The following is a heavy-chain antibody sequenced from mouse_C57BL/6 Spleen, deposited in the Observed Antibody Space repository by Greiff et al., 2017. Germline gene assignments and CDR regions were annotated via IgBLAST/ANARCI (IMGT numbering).Heavy chain of an antibody. D-gene: IGHD2-3*01. CDR3: ARGKIYDGYYFDY. J-gene: IGHJ2*01. CDR1: GFTFSSYA. V-gene: IGHV5-4*03. Sequence: EVKVEESGGGLVKPGGSLKLSCAASGFTFSSYAMSWVRQTPEKRLEWVATISDGGSYTYYPDNVKGRFTISRDNAKNNLYLQMSHLKSEDTAMYYCARGKIYDGYYFDYWGQGTTLTVSS. CDR2: ISDGGSYT.